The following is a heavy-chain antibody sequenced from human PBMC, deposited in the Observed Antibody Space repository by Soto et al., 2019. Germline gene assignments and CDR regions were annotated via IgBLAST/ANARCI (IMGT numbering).Heavy chain of an antibody. J-gene: IGHJ4*02. CDR3: ARGIIAGPGRDYFDY. D-gene: IGHD6-13*01. CDR2: IRYDGTNK. CDR1: GFTFSSYG. Sequence: QVQLVESGGGVVQPGRSLRLSCAASGFTFSSYGMHWVRQAPGKGLEWVAVIRYDGTNKYYAESVKGRFTISRDNSKNTLYLQMSSLRLDDTAVYYCARGIIAGPGRDYFDYRGQGTLVTVSS. V-gene: IGHV3-33*01.